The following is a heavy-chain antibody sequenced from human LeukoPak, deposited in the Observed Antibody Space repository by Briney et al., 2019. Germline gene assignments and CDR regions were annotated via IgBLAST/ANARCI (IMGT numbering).Heavy chain of an antibody. J-gene: IGHJ4*02. CDR2: ISSDGSYK. D-gene: IGHD3-22*01. CDR1: GFTFSSYA. V-gene: IGHV3-30*04. CDR3: ARGLAYYYDSTAYFLDF. Sequence: GGSLRLSCAASGFTFSSYARHWVRQAPGQGLEGVTLISSDGSYKNYADSVKGRFTISRDNSKNTLYLQMNSLRPEDTAVYYCARGLAYYYDSTAYFLDFWGQGTLVTVSS.